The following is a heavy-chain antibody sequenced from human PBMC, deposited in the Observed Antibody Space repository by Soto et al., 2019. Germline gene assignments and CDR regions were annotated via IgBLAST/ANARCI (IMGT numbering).Heavy chain of an antibody. V-gene: IGHV1-24*01. CDR2: FDPEDDEP. CDR3: ESPFVTIDDVSVTDH. CDR1: GYTLTELS. J-gene: IGHJ4*02. Sequence: ASVKVSCKLAGYTLTELSLHWVRQAPGKGLEYMGGFDPEDDEPIYAQKFQGRVTMTEDTSTDTAYLELTSLRYDDTAVYYCESPFVTIDDVSVTDHWGQGTLVTVS. D-gene: IGHD2-15*01.